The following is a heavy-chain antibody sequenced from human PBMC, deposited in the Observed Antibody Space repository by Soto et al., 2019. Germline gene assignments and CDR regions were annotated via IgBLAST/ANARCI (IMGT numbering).Heavy chain of an antibody. Sequence: QVQLVQSGAEEKKPGASVKVTCKASGYTFTGYAMHWVRQAPGQRLEWMGWINAGNGNTKYSQKFKGRVTITRDTSASTAYTGLISLRSEETAVFYCARAVAVPADFDYWGQGTLVTLSS. D-gene: IGHD6-19*01. CDR2: INAGNGNT. CDR1: GYTFTGYA. J-gene: IGHJ4*02. V-gene: IGHV1-3*05. CDR3: ARAVAVPADFDY.